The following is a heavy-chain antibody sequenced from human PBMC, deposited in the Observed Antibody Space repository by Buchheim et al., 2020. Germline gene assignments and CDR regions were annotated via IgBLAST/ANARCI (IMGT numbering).Heavy chain of an antibody. CDR2: ISSRGSTI. CDR3: ARDQSHGEGEVRYYYYMDV. CDR1: GFTFSDYY. J-gene: IGHJ6*03. V-gene: IGHV3-11*01. Sequence: QVQLVESGGGLVKPGGSLRLSCAASGFTFSDYYMSWLRQAPGKGLAWVSYISSRGSTIYYAASVKGRFTLSGDNAQNSLYLQMNSLRAEDTAVYYCARDQSHGEGEVRYYYYMDVWGKGTT. D-gene: IGHD3-16*01.